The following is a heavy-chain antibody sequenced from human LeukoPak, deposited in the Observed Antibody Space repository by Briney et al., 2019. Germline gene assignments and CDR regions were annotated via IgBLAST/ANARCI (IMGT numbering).Heavy chain of an antibody. CDR1: GYTFTGYY. D-gene: IGHD3-22*01. CDR2: FNPNSGDT. J-gene: IGHJ3*02. V-gene: IGHV1-2*06. Sequence: ASVKVSCKASGYTFTGYYVHWVRQAPGQGLEWMGRFNPNSGDTNYAQKFQGRVTMTRDTSISTAYMELSRLRSDDTAVYYCALGYYYGFGAFDIWGQGTMVTVSS. CDR3: ALGYYYGFGAFDI.